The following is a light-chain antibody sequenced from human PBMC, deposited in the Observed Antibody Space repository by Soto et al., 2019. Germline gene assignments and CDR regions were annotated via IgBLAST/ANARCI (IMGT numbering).Light chain of an antibody. V-gene: IGKV1-5*03. J-gene: IGKJ1*01. CDR2: KAS. Sequence: DIQMTQSPSTLSGSVGDRVTITCRASQTISSWLAWYQQKPGKAPKLLIYKASTLKSGVPSRFSGSGSGTDFTLTVSRLQSEDFATYYCQQSYNTPRTFGQGTKVDI. CDR1: QTISSW. CDR3: QQSYNTPRT.